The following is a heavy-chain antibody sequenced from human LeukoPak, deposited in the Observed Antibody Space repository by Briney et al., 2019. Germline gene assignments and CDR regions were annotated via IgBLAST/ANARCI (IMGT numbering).Heavy chain of an antibody. J-gene: IGHJ6*03. D-gene: IGHD2-2*01. CDR3: ASWGPRYCSSTSCSGGYYYYMDV. CDR1: GGSISSSSYY. CDR2: IYYSTSN. Sequence: SETLSLTCTVSGGSISSSSYYWGWLRQPPGQGLEWIGSIYYSTSNYYNPSLKSRVTISVDTSKNQFSLKLSSVTAADTAVYYCASWGPRYCSSTSCSGGYYYYMDVWGKGTTVTVSS. V-gene: IGHV4-39*07.